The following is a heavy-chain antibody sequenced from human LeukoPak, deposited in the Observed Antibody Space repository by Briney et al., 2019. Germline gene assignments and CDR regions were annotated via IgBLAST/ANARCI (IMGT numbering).Heavy chain of an antibody. CDR1: GYTFTSYG. Sequence: GASMKVSCKASGYTFTSYGINWVRQAPGQGLEWMGWIGPYNGNTNYAQKFQDRVTMTTDTSTSTAYMEVRSLRSDDTAVYYCARGKAHDFWSVRGALIDYWGQGTLVTVSS. V-gene: IGHV1-18*01. CDR3: ARGKAHDFWSVRGALIDY. CDR2: IGPYNGNT. D-gene: IGHD3-3*01. J-gene: IGHJ4*02.